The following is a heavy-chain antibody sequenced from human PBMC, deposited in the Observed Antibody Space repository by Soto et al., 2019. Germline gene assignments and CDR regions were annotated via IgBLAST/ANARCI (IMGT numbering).Heavy chain of an antibody. V-gene: IGHV1-18*01. CDR1: GYTFTSYF. CDR3: ARDLSPSDY. J-gene: IGHJ4*02. Sequence: QVQLVQSGAEVKKPGASVKVSCKASGYTFTSYFISWVRQAPGQGLEWMGWISAYNGNTNYVHNLQDRVTITTDTSTRLTSMKMRSLTSDNTDVFYCARDLSPSDYWGQGTLVTVSS. CDR2: ISAYNGNT.